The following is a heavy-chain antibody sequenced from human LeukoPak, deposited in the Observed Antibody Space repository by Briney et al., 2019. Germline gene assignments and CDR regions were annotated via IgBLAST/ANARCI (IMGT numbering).Heavy chain of an antibody. D-gene: IGHD6-19*01. CDR3: AKGDNKNRFMSGWNY. CDR2: ISGSGGST. J-gene: IGHJ4*02. CDR1: GFTFSSYA. Sequence: GGSLRLSCAASGFTFSSYAMSWVRQAPGKGLEWVSAISGSGGSTYYADSVKGRFTISRDNSKNTLYLQMNSLRAEDTAVYYCAKGDNKNRFMSGWNYWGQGTLVTVSS. V-gene: IGHV3-23*01.